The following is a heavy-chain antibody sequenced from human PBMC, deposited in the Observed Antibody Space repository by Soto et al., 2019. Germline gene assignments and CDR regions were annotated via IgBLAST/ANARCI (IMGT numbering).Heavy chain of an antibody. CDR1: GFTFSYYW. CDR2: IHSDGSST. J-gene: IGHJ3*01. V-gene: IGHV3-74*01. D-gene: IGHD2-21*02. Sequence: EVQLVESEGGLVQPGGSLRLSCAASGFTFSYYWMHWVRQAPGQGLVWVSRIHSDGSSTTYADSVKGRFTISRDNAKNTLSLHMNSLRVEDTAVYYCARGDRGAFDLWGQGTMVTVS. CDR3: ARGDRGAFDL.